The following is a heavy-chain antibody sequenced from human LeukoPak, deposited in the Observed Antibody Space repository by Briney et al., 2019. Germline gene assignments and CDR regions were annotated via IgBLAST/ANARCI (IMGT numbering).Heavy chain of an antibody. CDR2: IYYSGST. CDR3: ARRDYDILTGYYYFDY. CDR1: GGSISSSSYY. V-gene: IGHV4-39*01. J-gene: IGHJ4*02. Sequence: SETLSLTCTVSGGSISSSSYYWGWIRQPPGKGLEWIGSIYYSGSTHYNPSLKSRVTISVDTSKNQFSLKLSSVTAADTAVYYCARRDYDILTGYYYFDYWGQGTLVTVSS. D-gene: IGHD3-9*01.